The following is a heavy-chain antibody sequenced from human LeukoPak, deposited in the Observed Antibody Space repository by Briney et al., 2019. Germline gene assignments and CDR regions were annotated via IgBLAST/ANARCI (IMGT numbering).Heavy chain of an antibody. CDR3: ARGPYDYGDYLNWFDP. CDR2: IYYSGST. J-gene: IGHJ5*02. CDR1: GGSITNYY. V-gene: IGHV4-59*01. D-gene: IGHD4-17*01. Sequence: SETLSLTCTVSGGSITNYYWSWIRQPPGKGLEWIGYIYYSGSTNYNPSLKSRVTISVDTSKNQFSPKLSSVTAADTAVYYCARGPYDYGDYLNWFDPWGQGTLVTVSS.